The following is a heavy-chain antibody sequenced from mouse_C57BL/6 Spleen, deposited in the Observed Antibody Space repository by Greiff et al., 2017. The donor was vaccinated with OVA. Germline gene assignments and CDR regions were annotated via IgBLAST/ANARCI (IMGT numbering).Heavy chain of an antibody. CDR3: ARGRSSHGYFDV. D-gene: IGHD1-1*01. CDR1: GYAFSSYW. J-gene: IGHJ1*03. CDR2: IYPGDGDT. Sequence: QVQLQQSGAELVKPGASVKISCKASGYAFSSYWMNWVKQRPGKGLEWIGQIYPGDGDTNYNGKFKGKATLTADKSSSTAYMQLSSLTSEDSAVYFCARGRSSHGYFDVWGTGTTVTVS. V-gene: IGHV1-80*01.